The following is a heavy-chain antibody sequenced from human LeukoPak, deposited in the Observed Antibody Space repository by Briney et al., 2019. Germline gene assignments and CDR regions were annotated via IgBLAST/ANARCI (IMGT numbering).Heavy chain of an antibody. CDR2: IYTSGST. V-gene: IGHV4-61*02. J-gene: IGHJ5*02. Sequence: PSETLSLTCTVSGGSISSGSNYWSWIRQPAGKGLEWIGRIYTSGSTNYNPSLKSRVTISVDTSKNQFSLKLSSVTAADTAVYYCARDREVVPAATPSNWFDPWGQGTLVTVSS. CDR3: ARDREVVPAATPSNWFDP. D-gene: IGHD2-2*01. CDR1: GGSISSGSNY.